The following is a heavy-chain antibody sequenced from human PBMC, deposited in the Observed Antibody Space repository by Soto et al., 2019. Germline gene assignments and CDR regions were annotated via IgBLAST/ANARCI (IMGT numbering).Heavy chain of an antibody. Sequence: GGSLRLSCAASGFTFSNAWMSWVRQAPGKGLEWVGRIKSKADAGKTDYAAPVKGRITISRDDSKNTLYLQMNSQKTEDTAVYYCTTTTVTTSEYFQHWGQGTLVTVSS. V-gene: IGHV3-15*01. CDR3: TTTTVTTSEYFQH. J-gene: IGHJ1*01. CDR1: GFTFSNAW. D-gene: IGHD4-17*01. CDR2: IKSKADAGKT.